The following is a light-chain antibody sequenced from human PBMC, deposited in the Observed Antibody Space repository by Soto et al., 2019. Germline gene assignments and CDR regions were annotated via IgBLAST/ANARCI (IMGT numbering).Light chain of an antibody. Sequence: DVQMTHSPSTLSASVRDRDTITSRASQSIDSWLAWYQQKPGKAPKLLIYKASSLESGVPSRFSGSGSGTEFTLTVSSLQPDDFATYYCQQYHYFPYTFGQGTNLEIK. CDR1: QSIDSW. CDR2: KAS. CDR3: QQYHYFPYT. V-gene: IGKV1-5*03. J-gene: IGKJ2*01.